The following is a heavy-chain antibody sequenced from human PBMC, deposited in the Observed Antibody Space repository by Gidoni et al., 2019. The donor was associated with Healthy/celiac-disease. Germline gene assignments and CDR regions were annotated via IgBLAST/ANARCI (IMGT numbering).Heavy chain of an antibody. J-gene: IGHJ4*02. CDR2: IWYDGSNK. CDR1: GFTFSSYG. Sequence: QVQLVESGGGVVQPGRSLRLSCAASGFTFSSYGMHWVRQAPGKGLAWVAVIWYDGSNKYYADSVKGRFTISRDNSKNTLYLQMNSLRAEDTAVYYCARDASTSIHLDYWGQGTLVTVSS. V-gene: IGHV3-33*01. D-gene: IGHD2-2*01. CDR3: ARDASTSIHLDY.